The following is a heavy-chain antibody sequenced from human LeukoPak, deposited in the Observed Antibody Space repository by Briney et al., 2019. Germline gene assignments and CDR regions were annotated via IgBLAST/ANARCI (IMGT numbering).Heavy chain of an antibody. CDR1: GFTFSSSA. J-gene: IGHJ4*02. D-gene: IGHD2-15*01. CDR3: ARVLTPRYCSGGSCRKFDY. Sequence: GGSLRLSCAASGFTFSSSAMSWVRQAPGKGLEWVSTISGSGSGSSTYYADSVKGRFTISRDNSRNTLYLQMNSLRAEDTAVYYCARVLTPRYCSGGSCRKFDYWGQGTLVTVSS. CDR2: ISGSGSGSST. V-gene: IGHV3-23*01.